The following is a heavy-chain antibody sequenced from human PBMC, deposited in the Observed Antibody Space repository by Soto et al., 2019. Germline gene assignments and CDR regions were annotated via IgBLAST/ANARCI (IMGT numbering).Heavy chain of an antibody. CDR2: INAGNGDT. Sequence: SVEVSCKSSVYTFTAYPMHWVRQAPGQRLEWMGWINAGNGDTGSSQNFQGRITIARDKSTSTAYMELSSLRSEDTAVYYCARRGSDPDAFDIWGQGTRVNVS. D-gene: IGHD2-21*02. J-gene: IGHJ3*02. V-gene: IGHV1-3*01. CDR1: VYTFTAYP. CDR3: ARRGSDPDAFDI.